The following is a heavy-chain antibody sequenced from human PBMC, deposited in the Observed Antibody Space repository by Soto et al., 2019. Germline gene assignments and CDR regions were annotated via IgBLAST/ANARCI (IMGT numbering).Heavy chain of an antibody. Sequence: GGSLRLSCAASGFTFSSYAMSWVRQAPGKGLEWVAAISGSGGSTYYADFVKGRFTISRDNAKNTLYLQMNSLTDGDTAVYYCARDSQYAFDIWGQGTMVTVSS. CDR1: GFTFSSYA. CDR2: ISGSGGST. V-gene: IGHV3-23*01. CDR3: ARDSQYAFDI. J-gene: IGHJ3*02.